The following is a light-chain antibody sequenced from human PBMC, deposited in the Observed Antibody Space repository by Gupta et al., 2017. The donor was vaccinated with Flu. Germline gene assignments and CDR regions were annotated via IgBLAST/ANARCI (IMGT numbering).Light chain of an antibody. V-gene: IGLV1-44*01. CDR2: GSN. CDR3: AAWDDSLNGHYV. Sequence: QSVLAKPPSASGTPGQRVTITCSGSSSNIGSNAVNWYQQVPGTSPKLLIYGSNQRPSGVPDRFAGSKSGTSASLAIRXLXSEDEAXYYCAAWDDSLNGHYVFGTGTKVTVL. CDR1: SSNIGSNA. J-gene: IGLJ1*01.